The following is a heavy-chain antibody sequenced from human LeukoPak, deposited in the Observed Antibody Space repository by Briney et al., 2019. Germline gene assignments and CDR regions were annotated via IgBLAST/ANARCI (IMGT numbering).Heavy chain of an antibody. J-gene: IGHJ5*02. CDR3: ASSRAMDTAMVT. CDR2: INHSGST. Sequence: SETLSLTCAVYGGSFSGYYWSWIRQPPGKGLEWIGEINHSGSTNYNPSLKSRVTISVDTSKNQLSLKLSSVTAADTAVYYCASSRAMDTAMVTWGQGTLVTVSS. CDR1: GGSFSGYY. V-gene: IGHV4-34*01. D-gene: IGHD5-18*01.